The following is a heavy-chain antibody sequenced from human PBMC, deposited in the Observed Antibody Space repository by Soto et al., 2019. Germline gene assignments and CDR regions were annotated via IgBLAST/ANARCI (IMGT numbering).Heavy chain of an antibody. J-gene: IGHJ4*02. CDR3: ARDLGVGAASDY. CDR2: INAGNGNT. V-gene: IGHV1-3*01. D-gene: IGHD1-26*01. CDR1: GYTFTSYA. Sequence: QVQLVQSGAEVKKPGASVKVSCKASGYTFTSYAMHWVRQAPGQRLEWMGWINAGNGNTKYSQKFQGRVTITRDTTATTDYMKLSSLRSEDTAVYYCARDLGVGAASDYWGQGTLVTVSS.